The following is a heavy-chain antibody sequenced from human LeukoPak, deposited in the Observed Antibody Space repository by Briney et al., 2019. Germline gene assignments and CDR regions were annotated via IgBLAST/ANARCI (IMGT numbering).Heavy chain of an antibody. CDR1: GGSFSGYY. J-gene: IGHJ6*02. CDR2: INHSGST. Sequence: SGTLSLTCAVYGGSFSGYYWSWIRQPPGKGLEWIGEINHSGSTNYNPSLKSRVTISVDTSKNQFSLKLSSVTAADTAVYYCTRSGLTGMRKYARADYYYYGMDVWGQGTAVTVSS. CDR3: TRSGLTGMRKYARADYYYYGMDV. D-gene: IGHD1-14*01. V-gene: IGHV4-34*01.